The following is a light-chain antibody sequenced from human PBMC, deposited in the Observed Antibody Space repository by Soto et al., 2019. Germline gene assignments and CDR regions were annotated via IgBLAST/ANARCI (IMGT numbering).Light chain of an antibody. CDR1: QSVSSNY. V-gene: IGKV3-20*01. J-gene: IGKJ2*01. Sequence: EIVLTQSPGTLSLSPGERATLSCRASQSVSSNYLAWYQQKPGQAPRLLIYGASNRASGIPDRFSGGASGTGFTLTINRLEPEDFAVYFCQQYGGSPPFTFGQGTKVDIK. CDR3: QQYGGSPPFT. CDR2: GAS.